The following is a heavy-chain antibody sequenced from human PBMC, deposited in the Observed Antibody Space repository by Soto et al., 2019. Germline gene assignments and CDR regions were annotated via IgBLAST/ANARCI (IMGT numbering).Heavy chain of an antibody. CDR3: ARRQTSDPSFAY. V-gene: IGHV4-34*01. Sequence: PETLCVTYAVYGGSFSGYYWDWIRQPPGKGLEWIGEINPDGATNYTPSLRGRVTISIDTSRNQFSLKLSSVTAADTAVYYCARRQTSDPSFAYWGQGLLGT. CDR1: GGSFSGYY. CDR2: INPDGAT. J-gene: IGHJ4*02.